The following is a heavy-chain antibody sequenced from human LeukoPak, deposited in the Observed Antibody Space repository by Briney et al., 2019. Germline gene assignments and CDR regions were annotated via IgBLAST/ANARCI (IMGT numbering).Heavy chain of an antibody. J-gene: IGHJ3*02. V-gene: IGHV3-23*01. CDR2: ISGSGGST. D-gene: IGHD4-17*01. Sequence: SGGSLRLSCAASGFTFSSYAMNWVRQAPGKGLEWVSAISGSGGSTYYADSVKGRFTISRDNSKNMLYMEMNSLRAEDTAVYYCAKRFAVTTSFNAFDMWGQGTMVTVSS. CDR3: AKRFAVTTSFNAFDM. CDR1: GFTFSSYA.